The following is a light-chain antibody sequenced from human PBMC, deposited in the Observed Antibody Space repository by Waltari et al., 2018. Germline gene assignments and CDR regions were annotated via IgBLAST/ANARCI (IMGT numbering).Light chain of an antibody. CDR2: DVT. J-gene: IGLJ2*01. V-gene: IGLV2-14*03. CDR1: SSDVGGYDY. CDR3: ASYTSSRTVI. Sequence: QSALTQPASVSGSPGQSITISCTGTSSDVGGYDYVSWYQQPPGKAPKLIIYDVTRWASALFTRFSGSKSGNTASLTISGLQAEDEADYSCASYTSSRTVIFGGGTKVTVL.